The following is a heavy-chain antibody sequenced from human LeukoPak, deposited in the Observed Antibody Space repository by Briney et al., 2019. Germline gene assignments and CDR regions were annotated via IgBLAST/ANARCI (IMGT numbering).Heavy chain of an antibody. J-gene: IGHJ3*02. CDR1: GFTVSSNH. D-gene: IGHD1-7*01. CDR3: ARAYNWNFDAAFDI. CDR2: ISSSGSTI. Sequence: GGSLRLSCAASGFTVSSNHMSWVRQAPGKGLEWVSYISSSGSTIYYADSVKGRFTISRDNAKNTLYLQMNSLRAEDTAVYYCARAYNWNFDAAFDIWGQGTMVTVSS. V-gene: IGHV3-48*04.